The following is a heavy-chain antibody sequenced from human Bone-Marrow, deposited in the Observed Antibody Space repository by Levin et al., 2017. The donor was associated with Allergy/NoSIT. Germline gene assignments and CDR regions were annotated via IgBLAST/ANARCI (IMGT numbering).Heavy chain of an antibody. CDR3: TTSTEKTTVTTVAY. V-gene: IGHV3-49*05. J-gene: IGHJ4*02. Sequence: KAGGSLRLSCTASGFTFGDYAMSWFRQAPGKGLEWVGFIRSKAYGGTTEYAASVKGRFTISRDDSKSIAYLQMNSLKTEDTAVYYCTTSTEKTTVTTVAYWGQGTLVTVSS. D-gene: IGHD4-17*01. CDR2: IRSKAYGGTT. CDR1: GFTFGDYA.